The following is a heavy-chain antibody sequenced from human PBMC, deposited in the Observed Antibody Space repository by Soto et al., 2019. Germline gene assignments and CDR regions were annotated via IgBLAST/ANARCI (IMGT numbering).Heavy chain of an antibody. J-gene: IGHJ6*02. CDR3: AKVCAGWEPRPYCGMDV. D-gene: IGHD1-26*01. V-gene: IGHV3-30*18. CDR2: ISYDGSNK. CDR1: GFTFSSYG. Sequence: QVQLVESGGGVVQPGRSLRLSCAASGFTFSSYGMHWVRQAPGKGLEWVAVISYDGSNKYYADSVKGRFTISRDNSKNTLNLQMNGRRAEETAVYYCAKVCAGWEPRPYCGMDVWGQGTTVTVSS.